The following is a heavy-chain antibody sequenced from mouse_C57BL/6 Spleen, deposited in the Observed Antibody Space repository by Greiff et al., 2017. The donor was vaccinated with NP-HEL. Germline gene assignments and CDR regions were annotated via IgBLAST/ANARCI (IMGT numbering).Heavy chain of an antibody. Sequence: EVMLVEPGGDLVKPGGSLKLSCAASGFTFSSYGMSWVRQTPDKRLEWVATISSGGSYTYYPDSVKGRFTISRDNAKNTLYLQMSSLKSEDTAMYYCARRGADYCGSSGAMDYWGQGTSVTVSS. D-gene: IGHD1-1*01. V-gene: IGHV5-6*01. CDR2: ISSGGSYT. CDR3: ARRGADYCGSSGAMDY. CDR1: GFTFSSYG. J-gene: IGHJ4*01.